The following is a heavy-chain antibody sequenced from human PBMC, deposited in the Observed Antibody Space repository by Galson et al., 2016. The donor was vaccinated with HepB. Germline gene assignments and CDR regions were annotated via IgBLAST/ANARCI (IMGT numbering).Heavy chain of an antibody. D-gene: IGHD3-16*01. V-gene: IGHV4-59*08. CDR1: GGAMKTFY. CDR2: IYHSGTT. Sequence: ETLSLTCSVSGGAMKTFYWSWIRQSPGKGLEWIGYIYHSGTTYYNPSLKSRVTISIDTWNNKFSLTMTGMTASDTAVYYCARHWGRNSRIDYWGQGTLVTVSS. J-gene: IGHJ4*02. CDR3: ARHWGRNSRIDY.